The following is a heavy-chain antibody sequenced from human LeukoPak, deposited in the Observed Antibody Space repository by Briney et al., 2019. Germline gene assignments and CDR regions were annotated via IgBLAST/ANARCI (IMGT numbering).Heavy chain of an antibody. CDR3: ARDPAARPRYFDY. J-gene: IGHJ4*02. V-gene: IGHV4-59*01. Sequence: TPSETLSLTCTVSGGYISDYYWSWIRQPPGKGLEWIGYIYYSESTNYNPSLKSRVTISLDTSKNQFSLKLSSVTAADTAVYYCARDPAARPRYFDYWGQGTLVTVSS. CDR1: GGYISDYY. D-gene: IGHD6-6*01. CDR2: IYYSEST.